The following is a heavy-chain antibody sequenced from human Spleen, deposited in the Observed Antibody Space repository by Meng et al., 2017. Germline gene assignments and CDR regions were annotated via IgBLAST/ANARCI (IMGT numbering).Heavy chain of an antibody. CDR1: GFTFNDYA. V-gene: IGHV3-43D*03. CDR3: AGSGYYDSSGYYPPFDY. D-gene: IGHD3-22*01. CDR2: ISWDGYST. J-gene: IGHJ4*02. Sequence: GESLKISCAASGFTFNDYAMHWVRQAPGKGLEWVSLISWDGYSTHYADSVKGRFTISRDNRKNSLYLQMNSLRTEDTALYYCAGSGYYDSSGYYPPFDYWGQGTLVTVSS.